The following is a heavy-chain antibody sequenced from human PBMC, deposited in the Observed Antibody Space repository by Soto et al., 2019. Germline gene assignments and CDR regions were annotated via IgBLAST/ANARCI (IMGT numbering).Heavy chain of an antibody. Sequence: PGGSLRLSCAASGFTFSSYSMNWVRQAPGKGLEWVSYISISSSTIYYADSVKGRFTISRDNAKNSLYLQMNSLRAEDTAVYYCARQWEGGREVTTSDDNYYYMDVWGKGTTVTVSS. V-gene: IGHV3-48*01. CDR2: ISISSSTI. CDR3: ARQWEGGREVTTSDDNYYYMDV. J-gene: IGHJ6*03. CDR1: GFTFSSYS. D-gene: IGHD4-4*01.